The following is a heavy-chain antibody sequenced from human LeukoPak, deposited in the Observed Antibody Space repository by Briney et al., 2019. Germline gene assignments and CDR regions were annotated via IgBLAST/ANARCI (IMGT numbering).Heavy chain of an antibody. CDR1: GFTFSSYS. D-gene: IGHD2-2*02. CDR2: ISSSSSYI. J-gene: IGHJ3*02. CDR3: ARVRCSSTSYYNDAFDI. V-gene: IGHV3-21*01. Sequence: GGSLRLSCAASGFTFSSYSMNWVRQAPGKGLEWVSSISSSSSYIYYADSVKGRFTISRDNAKNSLYLQMNSLRAEDTAVYYCARVRCSSTSYYNDAFDIWGQGTMVTVSS.